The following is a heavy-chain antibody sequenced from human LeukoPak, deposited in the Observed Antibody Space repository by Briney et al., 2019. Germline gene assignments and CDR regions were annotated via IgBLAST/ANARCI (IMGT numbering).Heavy chain of an antibody. CDR1: GFTFSSYG. J-gene: IGHJ4*02. CDR2: IRYDGSNK. V-gene: IGHV3-30*02. Sequence: GSLRLSCAASGFTFSSYGMHWVRQAPGKGLEWVAFIRYDGSNKYYADSVKGRFTISRDNSKNTLYLQMNSLRAEDTAVYYCARVGGYSYGPFDYWGQGTLVTVSS. CDR3: ARVGGYSYGPFDY. D-gene: IGHD5-18*01.